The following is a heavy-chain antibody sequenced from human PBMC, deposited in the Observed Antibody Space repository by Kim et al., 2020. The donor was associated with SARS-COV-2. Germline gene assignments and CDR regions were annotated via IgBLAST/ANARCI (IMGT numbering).Heavy chain of an antibody. Sequence: GGSLRLSCAASGFTFSNAWMSWVRQAPGKGLEWVGHIKSKTDGGTTDYAAPVKGRFTISRDDSKNTLYLQMNSLKTEDTAVYYCTTARQRWLLIRDYWG. CDR2: IKSKTDGGTT. CDR1: GFTFSNAW. V-gene: IGHV3-15*01. J-gene: IGHJ4*01. D-gene: IGHD2-15*01. CDR3: TTARQRWLLIRDY.